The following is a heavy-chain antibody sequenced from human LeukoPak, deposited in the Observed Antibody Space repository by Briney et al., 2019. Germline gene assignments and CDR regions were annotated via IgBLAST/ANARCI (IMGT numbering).Heavy chain of an antibody. J-gene: IGHJ4*02. CDR2: IYSGGST. CDR1: GFTVSSNY. D-gene: IGHD6-19*01. V-gene: IGHV3-53*04. CDR3: AYSSGWYRPFDY. Sequence: GGSLRLSCAASGFTVSSNYMSWVRQAPGKGLEWVSVIYSGGSTYSADSVKGRFTTSRHNSKNTLYLQMTSLRAEDTALYYCAYSSGWYRPFDYWGQGTLVTASS.